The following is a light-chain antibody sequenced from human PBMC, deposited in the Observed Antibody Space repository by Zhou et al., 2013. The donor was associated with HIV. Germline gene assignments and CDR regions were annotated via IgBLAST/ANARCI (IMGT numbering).Light chain of an antibody. Sequence: DIVLTQSPGTLSLSPGERVTLSCRASESVRSGYLAWYQQTLGRAPRLLIYGASNRATGIPDRFSGSGSGTDFTLTISRLEPEDFAVYYCQQYGSSPLYTFGQGTKLEIK. J-gene: IGKJ2*01. CDR1: ESVRSGY. CDR2: GAS. V-gene: IGKV3-20*01. CDR3: QQYGSSPLYT.